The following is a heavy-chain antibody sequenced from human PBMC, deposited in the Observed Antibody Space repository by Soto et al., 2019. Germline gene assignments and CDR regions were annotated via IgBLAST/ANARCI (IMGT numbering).Heavy chain of an antibody. D-gene: IGHD3-16*01. J-gene: IGHJ4*02. CDR2: ISSSSSYI. CDR3: ARDQEGEYDYVWGTHDY. Sequence: GGSLRLSCAASGFTFSSYSMNWVRQAPGKGLEWVSSISSSSSYIYYADSVKGRFTISRDNAKNSLYLQMNSLRAEDTAVYYCARDQEGEYDYVWGTHDYWGQGTLVTVSS. CDR1: GFTFSSYS. V-gene: IGHV3-21*01.